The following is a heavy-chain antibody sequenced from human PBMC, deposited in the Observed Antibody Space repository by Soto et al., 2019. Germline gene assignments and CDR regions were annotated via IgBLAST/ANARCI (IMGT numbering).Heavy chain of an antibody. J-gene: IGHJ4*02. CDR3: AKERTVKTSRSIDY. CDR2: VAHDGGIQ. Sequence: QPGGSLRLSCTASGFTFSSYGMHWVRQAPGKGLEWVAVVAHDGGIQYYADSVKGRFTISRDNSKNTLSLQMNTLRAEDTAVYYCAKERTVKTSRSIDYWGQGTLVTVSS. CDR1: GFTFSSYG. V-gene: IGHV3-30*18. D-gene: IGHD4-17*01.